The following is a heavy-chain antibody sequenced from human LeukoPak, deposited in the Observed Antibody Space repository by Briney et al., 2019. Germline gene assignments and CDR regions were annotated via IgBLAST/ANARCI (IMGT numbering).Heavy chain of an antibody. CDR3: AGDGGVPPYYYDSSGYYFDY. J-gene: IGHJ4*02. CDR2: IIPIFGIA. CDR1: GGTFSSYA. D-gene: IGHD3-22*01. Sequence: GASVKVSCKASGGTFSSYAISWVRQAPGQGLEWMGRIIPIFGIANYAQKFQGRVTITADKSTSTAYMELSSLRSEDTAVYYCAGDGGVPPYYYDSSGYYFDYWGQGTLVTVSS. V-gene: IGHV1-69*04.